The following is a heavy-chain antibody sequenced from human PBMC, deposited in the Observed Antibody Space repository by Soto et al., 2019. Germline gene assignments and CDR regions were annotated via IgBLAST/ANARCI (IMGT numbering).Heavy chain of an antibody. V-gene: IGHV1-69*12. D-gene: IGHD3-22*01. J-gene: IGHJ3*02. CDR1: GGTFSSYA. Sequence: QVQLVQSGAEVKKPGSSVKVSCKASGGTFSSYAISWVRQAPGQGLEWMGGIIPIFGTANYAQKFQGRVKITAGESTSRAYMELRRLRSEDTAVYYCAREGYYDRSGYAFDIWGQGTMVTVSS. CDR2: IIPIFGTA. CDR3: AREGYYDRSGYAFDI.